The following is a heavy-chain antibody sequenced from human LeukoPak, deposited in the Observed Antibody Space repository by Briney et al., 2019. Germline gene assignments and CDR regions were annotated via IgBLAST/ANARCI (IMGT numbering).Heavy chain of an antibody. CDR2: IFFGGST. CDR1: GGSIGNGDYY. D-gene: IGHD6-25*01. Sequence: SETLSLTCSVSGGSIGNGDYYWGWIRQAPGKGLEWIGSIFFGGSTHYNPSLKSRATISVDTSKNQFSLKLTSVTAADAAMYYCARQLPTTAADTRGYFDYWGQGTVVTVSS. J-gene: IGHJ4*01. V-gene: IGHV4-39*01. CDR3: ARQLPTTAADTRGYFDY.